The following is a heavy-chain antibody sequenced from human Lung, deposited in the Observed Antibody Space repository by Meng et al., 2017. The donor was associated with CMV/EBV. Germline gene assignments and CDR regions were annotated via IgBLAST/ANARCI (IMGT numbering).Heavy chain of an antibody. D-gene: IGHD1-26*01. CDR2: IIPIFGPA. J-gene: IGHJ4*02. CDR1: GGSFSNYA. Sequence: GGEVKKPGAPVMVPCKASGGSFSNYAISWVRKAPGQGLEWMGGIIPIFGPANYPQKYQGRVTITADESTSTTYMDLSSLSSEDTAVYYCAFRGTTNRGRYLDFWGQGTLVTVSS. V-gene: IGHV1-69*01. CDR3: AFRGTTNRGRYLDF.